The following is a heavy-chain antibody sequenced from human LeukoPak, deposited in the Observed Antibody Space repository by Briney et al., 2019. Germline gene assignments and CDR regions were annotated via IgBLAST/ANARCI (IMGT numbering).Heavy chain of an antibody. Sequence: SETLSLTCAVYGGSFSGYYWSWIRQPPGKGLEWIGEINHSGSTNYNPSLKSRVTISVDTSKNQFSLKPSSVTAADTAVYYCARGFITIFGVDPFDYWGQGTLVTVSS. V-gene: IGHV4-34*01. J-gene: IGHJ4*02. CDR2: INHSGST. D-gene: IGHD3-3*01. CDR3: ARGFITIFGVDPFDY. CDR1: GGSFSGYY.